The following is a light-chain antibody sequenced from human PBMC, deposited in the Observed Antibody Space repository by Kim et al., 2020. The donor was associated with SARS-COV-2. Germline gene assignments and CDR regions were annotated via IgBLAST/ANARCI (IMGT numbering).Light chain of an antibody. J-gene: IGKJ1*01. CDR3: QQSYSTPWT. V-gene: IGKV1-39*01. Sequence: DIQMTQSPSSLSASVGDRVTITCRASQSISSYLNWYQQKPGKAPKLLIYAASSLQSGVPSRFSGSGSGTDFTLTISSLQPEDFATYYCQQSYSTPWTLDQGTKVDIK. CDR2: AAS. CDR1: QSISSY.